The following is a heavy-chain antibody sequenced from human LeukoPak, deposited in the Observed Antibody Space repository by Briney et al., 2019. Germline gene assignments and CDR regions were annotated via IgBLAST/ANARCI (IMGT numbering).Heavy chain of an antibody. V-gene: IGHV3-23*01. CDR2: ISGSGGST. Sequence: GGSLRLSCAASGFTFSSYAMICVPQAPGKGREWVSAISGSGGSTYYADSVKGRFTISRDNSKNTLYLQMNSLRAEDTAVYYCGKARMVYAKGPLDYWGQGTLVTVSS. CDR1: GFTFSSYA. CDR3: GKARMVYAKGPLDY. D-gene: IGHD2-8*01. J-gene: IGHJ4*02.